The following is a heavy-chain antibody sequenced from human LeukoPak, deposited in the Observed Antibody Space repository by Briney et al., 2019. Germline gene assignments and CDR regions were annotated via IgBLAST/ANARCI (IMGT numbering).Heavy chain of an antibody. CDR3: ARGMSNFDY. CDR2: ICSSSGYI. J-gene: IGHJ4*02. V-gene: IGHV3-21*01. Sequence: GGSLRLSCAASGFTFSSYSMNWVRQAPGKGLEWVSSICSSSGYIYYADSVKGGFTISRDNAKTRLYLQMNSLRAEDTAVYYCARGMSNFDYWGQGTLVTVSS. CDR1: GFTFSSYS.